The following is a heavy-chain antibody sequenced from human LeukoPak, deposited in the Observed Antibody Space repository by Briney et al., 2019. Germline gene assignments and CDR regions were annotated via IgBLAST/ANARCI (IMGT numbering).Heavy chain of an antibody. J-gene: IGHJ4*02. V-gene: IGHV3-30*03. CDR1: GLTFNSFG. CDR3: ATGGGGIYFDY. CDR2: ISYDENKK. Sequence: HPGGSLRLSCAASGLTFNSFGFHWVRQAPGKGLEWVAVISYDENKKYYTESVKSRFTISRDNSMNTLYLQMDSLRAEDTAVYYCATGGGGIYFDYWGQGTLVTVSS. D-gene: IGHD3-10*01.